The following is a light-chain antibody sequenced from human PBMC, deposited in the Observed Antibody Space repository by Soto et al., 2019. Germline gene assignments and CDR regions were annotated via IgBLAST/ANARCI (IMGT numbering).Light chain of an antibody. CDR2: YIS. CDR3: QQRATWPPLIT. V-gene: IGKV3-11*01. J-gene: IGKJ3*01. CDR1: KNVTTN. Sequence: EMVLTQSPATLSLSPGERATLSCRTSKNVTTNFAWYQQKPGQAPRLLLYYISNRATGIPDSFSGSGSGTDFTITISSLEPEDFAVSYCQQRATWPPLITFGPGTKLEIK.